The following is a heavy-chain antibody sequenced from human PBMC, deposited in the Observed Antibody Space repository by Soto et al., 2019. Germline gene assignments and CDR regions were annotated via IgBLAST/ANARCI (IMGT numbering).Heavy chain of an antibody. CDR1: GYTFTSHA. D-gene: IGHD3-16*02. J-gene: IGHJ4*02. Sequence: ASVKVSRKASGYTFTSHAMHWGRPAPRQSLEWMGWINAGNGNTKCSQKFQGRVTITRDTSASTAYMELSSLRSEDTAVYYCARGIMITFGGVIVNPDYWGQGTLVTVSS. CDR3: ARGIMITFGGVIVNPDY. V-gene: IGHV1-3*01. CDR2: INAGNGNT.